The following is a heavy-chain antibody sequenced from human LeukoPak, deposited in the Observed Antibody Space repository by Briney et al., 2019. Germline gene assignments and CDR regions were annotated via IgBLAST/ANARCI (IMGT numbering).Heavy chain of an antibody. CDR1: GFTFSSYA. CDR2: IGYDGSNK. J-gene: IGHJ5*02. V-gene: IGHV3-30*04. Sequence: GGSLRLSCAASGFTFSSYAMHWVRQAPGKGLEWVAVIGYDGSNKDYGDSVKGRFTISRDNAKSSLYLQMNSLRAEDTAVYYCARDKIPSAGTPRGFDPWGQGTLVTVSS. CDR3: ARDKIPSAGTPRGFDP. D-gene: IGHD6-13*01.